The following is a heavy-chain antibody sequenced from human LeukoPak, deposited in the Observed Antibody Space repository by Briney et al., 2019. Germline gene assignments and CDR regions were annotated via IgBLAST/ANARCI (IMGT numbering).Heavy chain of an antibody. CDR3: ARAVSGYVDY. V-gene: IGHV3-53*01. Sequence: GGSLRLSCAASGLTVSNDYMTWVRHAPGKGLEWVLVLYSGGRTYYADSVKGRFTISRDNSKSTLYLQMNSLRVEDTAVYYCARAVSGYVDYGGQGNLVTVS. CDR2: LYSGGRT. CDR1: GLTVSNDY. D-gene: IGHD3-3*01. J-gene: IGHJ4*02.